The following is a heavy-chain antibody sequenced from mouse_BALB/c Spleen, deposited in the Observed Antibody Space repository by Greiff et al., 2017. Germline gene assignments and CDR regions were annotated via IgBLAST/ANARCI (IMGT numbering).Heavy chain of an antibody. CDR3: ARASYGYGWYFDV. CDR1: GFTFTDYY. D-gene: IGHD1-2*01. Sequence: EVQGVESGGGLVQPGGSLRLSCATSGFTFTDYYMSWVRQPPGKALEWLGFIRNKANGYTTEYSASVKGRFTISRDNSQSILYLQMNTLRAEDSATYYCARASYGYGWYFDVWGAGTTVTVSS. J-gene: IGHJ1*01. V-gene: IGHV7-3*02. CDR2: IRNKANGYTT.